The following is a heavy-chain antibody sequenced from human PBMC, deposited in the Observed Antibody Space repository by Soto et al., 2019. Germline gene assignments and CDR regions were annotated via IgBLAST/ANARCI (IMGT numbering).Heavy chain of an antibody. D-gene: IGHD6-19*01. V-gene: IGHV3-23*01. J-gene: IGHJ3*02. Sequence: EVQLLESGGGLVQPGGSLRLSCAASGFTFSSYAMSWVRQAPGKGLEWVSAISSSGGTTYYADSVKGRFTFSRDNSKNTLYLQMNSLRAEDTAVYYCAKTANGWFSAFDIWGQGTMVTVSS. CDR2: ISSSGGTT. CDR3: AKTANGWFSAFDI. CDR1: GFTFSSYA.